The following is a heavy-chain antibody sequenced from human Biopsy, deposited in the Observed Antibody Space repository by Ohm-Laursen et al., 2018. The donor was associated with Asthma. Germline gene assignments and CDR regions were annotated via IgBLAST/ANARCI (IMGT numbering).Heavy chain of an antibody. CDR3: ARATVAAAGND. J-gene: IGHJ4*02. CDR1: GFTFRTYG. Sequence: SLRLSCAAFGFTFRTYGMHWVRQTPGKGLEWLSSISYDGHNQHYADSVKGRFTISRDNSKNTVSLEMNSLRRDDTAVYFCARATVAAAGNDGGQGTLVPVSS. CDR2: ISYDGHNQ. V-gene: IGHV3-30*05. D-gene: IGHD6-13*01.